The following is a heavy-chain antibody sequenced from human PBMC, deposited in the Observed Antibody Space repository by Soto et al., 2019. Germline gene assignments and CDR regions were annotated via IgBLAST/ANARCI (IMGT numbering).Heavy chain of an antibody. J-gene: IGHJ4*02. Sequence: EVQLVESGGGLVKPGGSLRLSCAASGFTFSSYSMNWVRQAPGKGLEWVSSISSSSSYLYYADSVKGRFTISRDNAKNSLYLQMNSLRAEDTAVYYCATTVTYYFDYWGQGTLVTVSS. CDR1: GFTFSSYS. D-gene: IGHD4-17*01. CDR3: ATTVTYYFDY. V-gene: IGHV3-21*01. CDR2: ISSSSSYL.